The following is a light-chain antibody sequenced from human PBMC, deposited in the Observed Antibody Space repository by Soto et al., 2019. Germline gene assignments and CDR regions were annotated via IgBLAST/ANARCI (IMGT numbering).Light chain of an antibody. Sequence: DIQMPQSPSTLSASVGDRVTITCLASQSISSCLAWYQQKPGKAPKLLIYDASSLESGVPSRFSGSGSGTEFTLTISSLQPDDFATYYCQQYNSYPRTFGQGTRLEIK. J-gene: IGKJ5*01. CDR3: QQYNSYPRT. CDR1: QSISSC. V-gene: IGKV1-5*01. CDR2: DAS.